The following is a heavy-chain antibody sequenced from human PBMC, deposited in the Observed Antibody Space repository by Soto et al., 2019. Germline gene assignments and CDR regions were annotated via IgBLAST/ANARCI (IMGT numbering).Heavy chain of an antibody. CDR2: INTANGDT. V-gene: IGHV1-3*04. CDR3: ARDTGGRWEINYFDY. D-gene: IGHD1-26*01. CDR1: GYTFTAYN. Sequence: QVHLVQSGAEVKKPGASVKVSCKASGYTFTAYNMHWLRQAPGQTLEWMGWINTANGDTRYSQNFKGRATLARDTSASTVYVEMRSLTSEDTAVYYCARDTGGRWEINYFDYWGQGTLVAVSS. J-gene: IGHJ4*02.